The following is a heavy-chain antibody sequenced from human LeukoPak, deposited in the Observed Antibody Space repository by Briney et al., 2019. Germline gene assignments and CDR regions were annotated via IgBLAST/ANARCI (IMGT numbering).Heavy chain of an antibody. D-gene: IGHD3-22*01. J-gene: IGHJ4*02. V-gene: IGHV3-11*01. Sequence: GGSLRLSCAVSGFTCSDYSMTWIRQAPGKGLEWVSYISSAARTTYYADSVKGRFTVSRDNAKNSLYLQMNSLRADDTAVYYCARDLRLTTIVVGTLDYWGQGTLVTVSS. CDR1: GFTCSDYS. CDR2: ISSAARTT. CDR3: ARDLRLTTIVVGTLDY.